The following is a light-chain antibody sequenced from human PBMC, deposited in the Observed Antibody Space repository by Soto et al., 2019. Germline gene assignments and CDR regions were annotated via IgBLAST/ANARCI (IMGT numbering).Light chain of an antibody. V-gene: IGKV3-15*01. CDR1: QSLRSN. J-gene: IGKJ1*01. CDR2: SAS. Sequence: EIVMTQSPVTLSVSPGETVTLSCRASQSLRSNLAWYQQKPGQTPRLLIYSASIRAAATPARFSGSGAGTDFSLTISSLQSEDFAVYYCQQHDKLPPAFGQGTKVE. CDR3: QQHDKLPPA.